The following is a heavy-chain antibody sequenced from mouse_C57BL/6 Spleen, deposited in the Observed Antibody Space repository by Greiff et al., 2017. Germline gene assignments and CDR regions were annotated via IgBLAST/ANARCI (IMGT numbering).Heavy chain of an antibody. Sequence: EVKLVESGGGLVKPGGSLKLSCAASGFTFSSYAMSWVRQTPGKRLEWVATISDGGSYTYYPDNVKGRFTISRDHAKNNLYLQMSHLKSEDTAMYYCARLYYGNYDAMDYWGQGTSVTVSS. J-gene: IGHJ4*01. CDR2: ISDGGSYT. CDR3: ARLYYGNYDAMDY. V-gene: IGHV5-4*03. CDR1: GFTFSSYA. D-gene: IGHD2-1*01.